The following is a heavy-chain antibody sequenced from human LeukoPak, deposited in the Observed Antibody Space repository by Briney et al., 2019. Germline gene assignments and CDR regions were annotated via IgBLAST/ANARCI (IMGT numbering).Heavy chain of an antibody. D-gene: IGHD1-26*01. J-gene: IGHJ6*03. CDR3: ASGMSGRYSGSRSVGYYYYYMDV. V-gene: IGHV4-61*01. Sequence: SETLSLTCTVSGFSISSSSYYWSWLRPPPGKGLEWIGYIYYSGSTNYNPSLKSRVTISVDTSKDQFSLKLSSATAAGTAVYYCASGMSGRYSGSRSVGYYYYYMDVWGKGTTVTVSS. CDR2: IYYSGST. CDR1: GFSISSSSYY.